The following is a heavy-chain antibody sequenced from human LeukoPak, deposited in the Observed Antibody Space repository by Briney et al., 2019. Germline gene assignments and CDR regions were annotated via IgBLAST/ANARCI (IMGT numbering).Heavy chain of an antibody. CDR1: RFTFSTYW. Sequence: GGSLRLSCAASRFTFSTYWRHWVRQAPGKGLVWVSRINSDGSSTGYADSVKGRFTISRDNSKKTLYLQMNSLRAEDTAVYYCAKDYYYYGSGSYFDQWGQGTLVTVSS. CDR2: INSDGSST. CDR3: AKDYYYYGSGSYFDQ. V-gene: IGHV3-74*01. D-gene: IGHD3-10*01. J-gene: IGHJ4*02.